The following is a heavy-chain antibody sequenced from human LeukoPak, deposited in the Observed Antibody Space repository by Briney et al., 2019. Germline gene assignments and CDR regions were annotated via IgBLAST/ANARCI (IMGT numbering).Heavy chain of an antibody. D-gene: IGHD2-15*01. V-gene: IGHV3-23*01. CDR1: GFTFSSFA. CDR3: AKARLYCSSGICSDHPAMYNGMDV. CDR2: ISNSGANA. J-gene: IGHJ6*02. Sequence: GGSLRLSCAASGFTFSSFAMNWVRQAPGKGLEWVSLISNSGANAHYADSVKGRFTISRDNSKNTLYLEMNSLRAEDTAIYYCAKARLYCSSGICSDHPAMYNGMDVWGQGTTVAVSS.